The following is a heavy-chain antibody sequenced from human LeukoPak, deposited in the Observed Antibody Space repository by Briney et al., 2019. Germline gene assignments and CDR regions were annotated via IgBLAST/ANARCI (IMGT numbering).Heavy chain of an antibody. J-gene: IGHJ4*02. V-gene: IGHV3-9*01. Sequence: GRSLRLSCAASGFTFVDFAMHWVRQAPGKGLEWVSGIDYNSDGIDYAASVKGRFTISRDNAKNSLYLQMNSLRTEDTALYFCAKVSSSWYLAGPDYWGQGTLVTVSS. D-gene: IGHD6-13*01. CDR2: IDYNSDGI. CDR1: GFTFVDFA. CDR3: AKVSSSWYLAGPDY.